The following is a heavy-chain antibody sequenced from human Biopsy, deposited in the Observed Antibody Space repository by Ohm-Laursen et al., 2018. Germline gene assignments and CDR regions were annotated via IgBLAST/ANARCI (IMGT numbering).Heavy chain of an antibody. CDR1: GGSLSSYS. CDR2: IYTSGIT. D-gene: IGHD1-14*01. CDR3: ARDRDRRGWFDP. J-gene: IGHJ5*02. V-gene: IGHV4-4*07. Sequence: SDTLSLTCTVSGGSLSSYSWSWIRQPAGKGLEWIGQIYTSGITNYNPSLKSRVTMSVDTSKNKFSLRVSSATAADTAVHYCARDRDRRGWFDPWGQGTLVTVSS.